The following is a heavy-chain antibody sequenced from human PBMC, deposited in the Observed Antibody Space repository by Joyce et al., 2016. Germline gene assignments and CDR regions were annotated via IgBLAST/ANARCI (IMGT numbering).Heavy chain of an antibody. V-gene: IGHV4-39*07. CDR2: IYYSGST. CDR1: GASIRGSPYY. CDR3: AGDTSPRSIDF. J-gene: IGHJ4*02. D-gene: IGHD2/OR15-2a*01. Sequence: QVHLQESGPGLVKPSETLSLTCTVSGASIRGSPYYWAWIRQSPGLGLEWIGGIYYSGSTYNNPSLKSRVTISVDTSKNQFSLTLTSITAADTAIYYCAGDTSPRSIDFWGQGTLVSVSS.